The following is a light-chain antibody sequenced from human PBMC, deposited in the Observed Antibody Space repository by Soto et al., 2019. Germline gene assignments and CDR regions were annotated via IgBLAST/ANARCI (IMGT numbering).Light chain of an antibody. V-gene: IGKV3-20*01. Sequence: EIVLTQSPGTLSLSPGERATLSCRASLSVSSNYLAWYQQNPGQPPRLLIFGASSRAASIPDRLSGSGAVTDFTLTIGRLEPEDIAVYYCQQYGRSPATFGKRTKVEIK. CDR2: GAS. J-gene: IGKJ1*01. CDR1: LSVSSNY. CDR3: QQYGRSPAT.